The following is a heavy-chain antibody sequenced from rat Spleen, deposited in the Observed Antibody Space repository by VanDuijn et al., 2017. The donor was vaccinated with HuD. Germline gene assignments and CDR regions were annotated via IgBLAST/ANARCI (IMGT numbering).Heavy chain of an antibody. V-gene: IGHV5-7*01. J-gene: IGHJ3*01. D-gene: IGHD1-2*01. CDR1: GFTFSDYN. CDR3: SREDYYSTIFAY. CDR2: ISYDGSSA. Sequence: EVQLVESGGGLVQPGRSLKLSCAASGFTFSDYNMAWVRQAPKKGLEWVATISYDGSSAYYRDSVKGRFTISRDNAQSTLYLQMDSLRSEDTATYYCSREDYYSTIFAYWGHGTLVTVSS.